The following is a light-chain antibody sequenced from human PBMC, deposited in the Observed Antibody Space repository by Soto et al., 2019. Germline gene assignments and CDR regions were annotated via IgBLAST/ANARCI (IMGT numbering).Light chain of an antibody. CDR3: QKYNSVPYT. CDR2: GAS. CDR1: QGITNY. V-gene: IGKV1-27*01. Sequence: DIQMTQSPSSLSASVGDRVTITCRASQGITNYLAWYQQKPGKVPKLLIYGASTLRSGVPSRFSGSGSGTDFTLTISSLQPEDVATYYCQKYNSVPYTFGQGTKLEIK. J-gene: IGKJ2*01.